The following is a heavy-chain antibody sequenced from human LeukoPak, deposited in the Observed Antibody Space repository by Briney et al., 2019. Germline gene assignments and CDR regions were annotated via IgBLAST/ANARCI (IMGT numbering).Heavy chain of an antibody. CDR1: GGSISSYY. CDR3: ARDSDFWSHRGYYGMDV. CDR2: IYYSGST. D-gene: IGHD3-3*01. Sequence: SETLSLTCTVSGGSISSYYWGWIRQPPGKGLEWIGYIYYSGSTNYNPSLKSRDTISVDTSKNQFSLKLSSVTAADTAVYYCARDSDFWSHRGYYGMDVWGQGTTVTVSS. V-gene: IGHV4-59*01. J-gene: IGHJ6*02.